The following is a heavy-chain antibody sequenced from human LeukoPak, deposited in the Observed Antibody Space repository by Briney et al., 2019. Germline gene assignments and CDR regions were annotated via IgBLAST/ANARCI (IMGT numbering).Heavy chain of an antibody. V-gene: IGHV1-46*01. J-gene: IGHJ5*02. D-gene: IGHD3-10*01. CDR2: INPSGGST. CDR1: GYTFTSYY. CDR3: ARDYYGSGSYRSLNP. Sequence: ASVKVSCKASGYTFTSYYMHWVRQAPGQGLEWMGIINPSGGSTSYAQKFQGRVTMTRDTSTSTVYMELSGLRSEDTAVYYCARDYYGSGSYRSLNPWGQGTLVTVSS.